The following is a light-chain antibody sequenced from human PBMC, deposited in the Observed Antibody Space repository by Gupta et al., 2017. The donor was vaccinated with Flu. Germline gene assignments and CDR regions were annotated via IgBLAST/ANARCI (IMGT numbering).Light chain of an antibody. CDR1: QSVTSTY. J-gene: IGKJ1*01. CDR3: QQYGSSPRT. Sequence: EIVLTPSPGTLSLSPGERATLSCRASQSVTSTYLAWYQQKPGQAPRLLLYGASSRATDIPDRFSGSGSGTDFTLTINRLEPEDFAVYYCQQYGSSPRTFGQGTKVEIK. V-gene: IGKV3-20*01. CDR2: GAS.